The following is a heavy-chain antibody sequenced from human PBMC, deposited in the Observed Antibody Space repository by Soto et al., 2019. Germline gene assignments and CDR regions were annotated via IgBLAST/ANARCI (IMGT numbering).Heavy chain of an antibody. Sequence: ASVKVSCKASGYTFTSYTIHWVRQAPGQRLEWMGWINAGNGNTKYPQKFQGRVTITRDTSASTAYMELSSLRSEDTAVYYCARDRQEYYYGMDVWGQGTTVTVSS. CDR2: INAGNGNT. CDR3: ARDRQEYYYGMDV. V-gene: IGHV1-3*01. J-gene: IGHJ6*02. CDR1: GYTFTSYT.